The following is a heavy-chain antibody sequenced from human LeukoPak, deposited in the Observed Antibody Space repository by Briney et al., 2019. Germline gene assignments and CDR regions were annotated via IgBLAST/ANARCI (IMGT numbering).Heavy chain of an antibody. D-gene: IGHD1-26*01. V-gene: IGHV4-34*01. CDR1: GDSLGSGMYY. CDR3: ARWEGGSYYDFDY. Sequence: SETLSLTCTVSGDSLGSGMYYWSWIRQPPGKGLEWIGEINHSGSTNYNPSLKSRVTISVDTSKNQFSLKLSSVTAADTAVYYCARWEGGSYYDFDYWGQGTLATVSS. J-gene: IGHJ4*02. CDR2: INHSGST.